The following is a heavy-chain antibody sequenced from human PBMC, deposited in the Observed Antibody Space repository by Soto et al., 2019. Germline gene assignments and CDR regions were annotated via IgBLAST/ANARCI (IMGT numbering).Heavy chain of an antibody. J-gene: IGHJ6*03. CDR2: INPSGGST. Sequence: ASVNVSCKASGYTFTSYYMHWVRQAPGQGLEWMGIINPSGGSTSYAQKFQGRVTMTRDTSTSTVYMELSSLRSEDTAVYYCARSNTTVTTYYYYYMHVWGKGTTVTVSS. CDR3: ARSNTTVTTYYYYYMHV. CDR1: GYTFTSYY. V-gene: IGHV1-46*03. D-gene: IGHD4-17*01.